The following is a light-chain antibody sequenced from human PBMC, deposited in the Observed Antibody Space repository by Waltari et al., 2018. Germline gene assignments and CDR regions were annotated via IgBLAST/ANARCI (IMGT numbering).Light chain of an antibody. CDR1: QGISTY. Sequence: DIQMTQSPSAMSASVGDRVTITCRASQGISTYLAWFQQKPGKVPQRLIFGASTLKGGVPSRFSGSGSGSEFTLTITSLQPDDVATYYCLQHDSDPLMFGQGTKVEIK. V-gene: IGKV1-17*03. J-gene: IGKJ1*01. CDR2: GAS. CDR3: LQHDSDPLM.